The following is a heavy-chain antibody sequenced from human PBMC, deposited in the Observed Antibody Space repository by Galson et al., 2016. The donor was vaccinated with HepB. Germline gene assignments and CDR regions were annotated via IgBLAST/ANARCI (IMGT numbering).Heavy chain of an antibody. Sequence: QSGAEVKKPGESLRISCKGSGYSFTNYWISWVRQMPGKGLEWMGRIDPSDSYTNYSPSFQGHVTFSADKSLSAVYLHWSSLKASDTAMYYCARVGSDILTGSDNWFDPWGQGTLVTVSS. J-gene: IGHJ5*02. V-gene: IGHV5-10-1*01. CDR3: ARVGSDILTGSDNWFDP. CDR2: IDPSDSYT. CDR1: GYSFTNYW. D-gene: IGHD3-9*01.